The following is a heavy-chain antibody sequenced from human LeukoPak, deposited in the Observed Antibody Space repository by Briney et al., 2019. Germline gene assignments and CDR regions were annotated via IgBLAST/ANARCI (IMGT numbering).Heavy chain of an antibody. CDR1: GFIFSSYA. CDR2: ISSSGSTI. V-gene: IGHV3-11*01. CDR3: ARGYTYYYDSSGYSY. Sequence: GGSLRLSCAASGFIFSSYAMSWIRQAPGKGLEWVSYISSSGSTIYYADSVKGRFTISRDNAKNSLYLQMNSLRAEDTAVYYCARGYTYYYDSSGYSYWGQGTLVTVSS. J-gene: IGHJ4*02. D-gene: IGHD3-22*01.